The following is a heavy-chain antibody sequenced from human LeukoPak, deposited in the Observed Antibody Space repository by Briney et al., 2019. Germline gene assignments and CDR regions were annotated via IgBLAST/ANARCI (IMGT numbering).Heavy chain of an antibody. D-gene: IGHD1-26*01. CDR2: IYPGDSDT. CDR3: ARRPSLYSGSYYGAFDY. V-gene: IGHV5-51*01. CDR1: GYSFTSYW. Sequence: GESLKISCKGSGYSFTSYWIGWVRQMPGKGLEWMGIIYPGDSDTRYSPSFQGQVTISADKSISTAYLQWSSLKASDTAMCYCARRPSLYSGSYYGAFDYWGQGTLVTVSS. J-gene: IGHJ4*02.